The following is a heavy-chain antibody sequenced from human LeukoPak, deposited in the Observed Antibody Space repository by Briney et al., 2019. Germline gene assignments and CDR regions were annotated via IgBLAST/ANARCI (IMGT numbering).Heavy chain of an antibody. CDR1: VYTFTSYG. J-gene: IGHJ3*02. Sequence: AASVRVSCKAPVYTFTSYGISWGRQAPGQGLEWMGWISAYNRNTNYAQKLQGRVTMTTDTSTSTAYMELRSLRSDDTAVYYCARSSYYYDSSGFGAFDIWGQGTMVTVSS. D-gene: IGHD3-22*01. V-gene: IGHV1-18*01. CDR2: ISAYNRNT. CDR3: ARSSYYYDSSGFGAFDI.